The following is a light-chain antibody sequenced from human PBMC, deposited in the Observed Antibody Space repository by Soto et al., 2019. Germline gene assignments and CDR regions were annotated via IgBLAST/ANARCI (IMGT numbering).Light chain of an antibody. V-gene: IGKV3-20*01. CDR1: QRVSSNY. CDR2: RAS. J-gene: IGKJ4*01. Sequence: IVLTQSPGTLSLSQGERATLSCRASQRVSSNYLAWYQQKPGPAPKFLIYRASSRATGIPDRFSGSGSGTAYTLTISRLETESFTVSYCQQYGSSPLTFCGGAKGDIK. CDR3: QQYGSSPLT.